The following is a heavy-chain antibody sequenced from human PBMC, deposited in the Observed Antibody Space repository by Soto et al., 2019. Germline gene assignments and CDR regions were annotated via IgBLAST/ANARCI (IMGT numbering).Heavy chain of an antibody. CDR2: IYYSGST. CDR1: GGSISSGGYY. Sequence: QVQLQESGPGLVKPSQTLSLTCTVSGGSISSGGYYWSWIRQHPGKGLEWIGYIYYSGSTYYNPSLKSRVTISVDTSKNQFSLKLSSVTAADTAVYYXARDGFXDXXYGMDVWGQGTTVTVSS. CDR3: ARDGFXDXXYGMDV. V-gene: IGHV4-31*03. J-gene: IGHJ6*02.